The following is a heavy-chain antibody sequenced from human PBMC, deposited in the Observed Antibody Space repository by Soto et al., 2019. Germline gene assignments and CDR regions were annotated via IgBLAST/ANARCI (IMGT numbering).Heavy chain of an antibody. CDR2: IYHSGST. V-gene: IGHV4-30-2*01. CDR1: GGSISSGGYS. J-gene: IGHJ4*02. CDR3: AREGSYGFYFDY. Sequence: SETLSLTCAVSGGSISSGGYSWSWIRQPPGKGLEWIGYIYHSGSTYYNPSPKSRVTISVDRSKNQFSLKLSSVTAADTAVYYCAREGSYGFYFDYWGQGTLVTVSS. D-gene: IGHD5-18*01.